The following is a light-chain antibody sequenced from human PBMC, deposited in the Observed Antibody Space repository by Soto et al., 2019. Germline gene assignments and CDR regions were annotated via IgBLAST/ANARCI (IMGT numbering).Light chain of an antibody. J-gene: IGLJ1*01. V-gene: IGLV2-14*01. CDR3: CSYTSGSSHYV. CDR2: EVS. CDR1: SADVGGYAY. Sequence: QSALTQPASVSGSPGQSITISCTGTSADVGGYAYVSWYQKYPGKAPKLVISEVSNRPSGVSHRFSGSRSGNTASLTISGLQAEDEADYYCCSYTSGSSHYVFGTGTKVTVL.